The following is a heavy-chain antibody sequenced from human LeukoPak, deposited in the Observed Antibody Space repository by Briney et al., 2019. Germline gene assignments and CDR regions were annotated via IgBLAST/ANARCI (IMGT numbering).Heavy chain of an antibody. J-gene: IGHJ4*02. CDR1: GFTFSSYA. D-gene: IGHD3-16*01. CDR2: ISGSGGST. Sequence: PGGSLRLSCAASGFTFSSYAMSWVRQAPGKGLEWVSAISGSGGSTYYADSVKGRFTISRDNSKNTLYLRMNSLRAEDTAVYYCAKPRINVEGIFDYWGQGTLVTVSS. V-gene: IGHV3-23*01. CDR3: AKPRINVEGIFDY.